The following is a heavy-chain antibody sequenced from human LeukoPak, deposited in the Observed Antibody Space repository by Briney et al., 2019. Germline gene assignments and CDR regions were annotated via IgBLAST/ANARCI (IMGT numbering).Heavy chain of an antibody. V-gene: IGHV3-48*03. CDR2: INSSGSTI. Sequence: GVSLRLSCAASGFTFSSYEMNWVRQAPGKGLEWVSYINSSGSTIYYADSVKGRFTISRDNAKNSLYLQMNSLRAEDTAVYYCARDLAIVVVVAADGMDVWGQGTTVTVYS. CDR1: GFTFSSYE. D-gene: IGHD2-15*01. J-gene: IGHJ6*02. CDR3: ARDLAIVVVVAADGMDV.